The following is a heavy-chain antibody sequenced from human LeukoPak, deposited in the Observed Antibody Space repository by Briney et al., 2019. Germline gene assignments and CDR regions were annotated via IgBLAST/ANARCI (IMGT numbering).Heavy chain of an antibody. CDR2: IYYSGST. CDR1: GYSVSSGYY. CDR3: ARLPDP. J-gene: IGHJ5*02. Sequence: PSETLSLTCTVSGYSVSSGYYWGWIRQPPGKGLEWIGSIYYSGSTYYNPSLKSRVTISVDTSKNQFSLKLSSVTAADTAVYYCARLPDPWGQGTLVTVSS. V-gene: IGHV4-38-2*02.